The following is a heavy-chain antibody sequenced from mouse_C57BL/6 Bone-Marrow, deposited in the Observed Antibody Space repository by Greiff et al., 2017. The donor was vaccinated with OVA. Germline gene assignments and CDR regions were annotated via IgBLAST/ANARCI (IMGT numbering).Heavy chain of an antibody. CDR3: ARERFQYYFDY. CDR1: GYTFTSYW. CDR2: IDPSDSYT. J-gene: IGHJ2*01. Sequence: VQLQQPGAELVMPGASVKLSCKASGYTFTSYWMHWVKQRPGQGLEWIGEIDPSDSYTNYNQKFKGKSTLTVDKSSSTADMQLRSLTSEDSSVYYCARERFQYYFDYWGQGTTLTVSS. V-gene: IGHV1-69*01.